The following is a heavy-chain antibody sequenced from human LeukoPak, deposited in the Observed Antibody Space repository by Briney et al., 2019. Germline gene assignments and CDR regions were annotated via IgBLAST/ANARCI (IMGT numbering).Heavy chain of an antibody. J-gene: IGHJ4*02. V-gene: IGHV1-2*02. CDR2: INPNSGST. Sequence: ASVKVSCTASGYTFTGYYMHWVRQAPGQGLEWIGWINPNSGSTNYAQKFQGRVTMTRDTSISTAYMELSRLRSDDTAVYYCAREASGSYYGYLGYWGQGTLVTVSS. D-gene: IGHD1-26*01. CDR3: AREASGSYYGYLGY. CDR1: GYTFTGYY.